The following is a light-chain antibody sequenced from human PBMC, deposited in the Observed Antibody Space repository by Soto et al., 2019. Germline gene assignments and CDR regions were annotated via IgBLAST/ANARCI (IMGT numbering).Light chain of an antibody. V-gene: IGKV1-5*03. CDR2: KAS. J-gene: IGKJ1*01. CDR3: QQYNSYSRT. Sequence: DIQMTQSPSTLSASVGDRVTITCRASQSISSWLAWYQQKPGEAPKLLIYKASSLESGVPSRFSGSGSGTQFTLTFSSLQPDDFATYYCQQYNSYSRTFGQGTKVEIK. CDR1: QSISSW.